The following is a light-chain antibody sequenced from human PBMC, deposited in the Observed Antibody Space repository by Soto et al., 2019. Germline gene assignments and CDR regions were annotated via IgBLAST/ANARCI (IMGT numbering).Light chain of an antibody. J-gene: IGKJ1*01. CDR1: QTIDSW. CDR3: QQYHIYSGT. V-gene: IGKV1-5*03. Sequence: DIRISQSASTLSASVGDRVTITCRASQTIDSWLAWYQQRPGKPPNLLIYKASTLASGVPSRFSGSGSGTEFTLTINSLQPDDFATYYCQQYHIYSGTFGQGTKVDIK. CDR2: KAS.